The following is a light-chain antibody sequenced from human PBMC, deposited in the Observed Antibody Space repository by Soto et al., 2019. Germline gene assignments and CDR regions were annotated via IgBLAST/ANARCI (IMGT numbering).Light chain of an antibody. CDR2: AAS. Sequence: DIQMTQSPSSLSASVGDRVTITCRASQSISSYLNWYQQKPGKAPKLLIYAASSLQSGVPSRFSGSGSRTDFTLTISSLQPDDFATYHCQQSYSTPITFGPGTKVDIK. CDR1: QSISSY. J-gene: IGKJ3*01. V-gene: IGKV1-39*01. CDR3: QQSYSTPIT.